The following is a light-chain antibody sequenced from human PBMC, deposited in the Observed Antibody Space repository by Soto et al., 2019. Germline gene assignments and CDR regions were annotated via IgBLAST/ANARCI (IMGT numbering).Light chain of an antibody. Sequence: QSALTQPASVSGSPGQSITISCTGTSSDVGGYNYVSWYQQHPGKAPKLMIYDVSNRPSGVSNRFSGSKSGNTASLTISGLQEEDEDDYYCSSYTSSSTVVFGGGTQLTVL. CDR1: SSDVGGYNY. CDR3: SSYTSSSTVV. J-gene: IGLJ2*01. V-gene: IGLV2-14*01. CDR2: DVS.